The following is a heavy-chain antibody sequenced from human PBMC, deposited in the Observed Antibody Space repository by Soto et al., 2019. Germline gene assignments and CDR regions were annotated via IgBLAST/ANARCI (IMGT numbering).Heavy chain of an antibody. Sequence: QVQLVQSGDEVRKPGSSVKVSCKASGYTFVNYGIAWVRQAPGQGLEWMGWISPYSGNTNYASKVQGRLTMTTDTSTSTASMDLGSMTSDDTAVYYCAMVDNYVTPTPQDVWGQGTPVTVSS. J-gene: IGHJ6*02. CDR3: AMVDNYVTPTPQDV. CDR1: GYTFVNYG. V-gene: IGHV1-18*01. D-gene: IGHD3-16*01. CDR2: ISPYSGNT.